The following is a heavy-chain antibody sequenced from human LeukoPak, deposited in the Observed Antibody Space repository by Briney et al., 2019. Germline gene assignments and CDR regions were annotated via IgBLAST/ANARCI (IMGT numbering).Heavy chain of an antibody. CDR3: ARVDTAMVKDY. D-gene: IGHD5-18*01. CDR2: IYYSGST. Sequence: SETLSLTCTVSGGSISSYYWSWIRQPPGKGLEWIGYIYYSGSTNYNPSLKSRVTISVDTSKNQFSLKLSSVTAADTAVYYCARVDTAMVKDYWGQGTLVTVSS. CDR1: GGSISSYY. J-gene: IGHJ4*02. V-gene: IGHV4-59*01.